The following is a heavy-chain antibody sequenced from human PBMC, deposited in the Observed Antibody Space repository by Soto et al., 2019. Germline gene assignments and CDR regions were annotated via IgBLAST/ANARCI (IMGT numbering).Heavy chain of an antibody. V-gene: IGHV1-18*04. CDR3: ARKDYYDRTYSFDY. CDR1: GYTFTSYG. CDR2: ISAYNGNT. Sequence: ASVKVSCKASGYTFTSYGISWVRQAPGQGLEWMGWISAYNGNTNYAQKLQGGVTMTTDTSTSTAYMELRSLRSDDTAVYYCARKDYYDRTYSFDYWGQGTLVTVSS. J-gene: IGHJ4*02. D-gene: IGHD3-22*01.